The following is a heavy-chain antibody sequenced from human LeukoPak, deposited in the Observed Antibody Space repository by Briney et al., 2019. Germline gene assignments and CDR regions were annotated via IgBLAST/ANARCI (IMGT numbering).Heavy chain of an antibody. D-gene: IGHD3-16*01. CDR3: ARVSDYVWGSYPPDY. J-gene: IGHJ4*02. Sequence: APVKVSCKASGYTFTGYYMHWVRQAPGQGLEWIGRINPNSGGTNYAQKFQGRVTMTRDTSISTAYMELSRLRSDDTAVYYCARVSDYVWGSYPPDYWGQGTLVTVSS. V-gene: IGHV1-2*06. CDR1: GYTFTGYY. CDR2: INPNSGGT.